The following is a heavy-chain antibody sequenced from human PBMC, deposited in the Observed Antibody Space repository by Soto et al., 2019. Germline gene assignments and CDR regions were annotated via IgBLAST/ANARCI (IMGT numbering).Heavy chain of an antibody. CDR2: INHSGST. Sequence: SETLSLTCAVYGGSFIGYYWSWIRQPPGKGLEWIGEINHSGSTNYNPSLKSRVTISVDTSKNQFSLKLSSVTPDDTAVYYCARLIGDSWLDSWGQGTLVTVSS. J-gene: IGHJ5*01. CDR1: GGSFIGYY. V-gene: IGHV4-34*01. D-gene: IGHD2-8*01. CDR3: ARLIGDSWLDS.